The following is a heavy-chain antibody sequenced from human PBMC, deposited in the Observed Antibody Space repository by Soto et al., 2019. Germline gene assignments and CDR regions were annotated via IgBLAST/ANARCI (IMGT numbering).Heavy chain of an antibody. CDR2: IIPIFGTA. CDR3: ARYYYDSSGYYY. CDR1: GGTFSSYA. D-gene: IGHD3-22*01. Sequence: WASVKVSCKASGGTFSSYAISWVRQAPGQGLEWMGGIIPIFGTANYAQKFQGRVTITADESTSTAYMELSSLRSEDTAVYYCARYYYDSSGYYYWGQGTLVTVSS. V-gene: IGHV1-69*13. J-gene: IGHJ4*02.